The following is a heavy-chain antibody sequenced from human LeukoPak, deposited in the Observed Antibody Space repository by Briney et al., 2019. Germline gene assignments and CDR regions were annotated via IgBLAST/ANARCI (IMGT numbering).Heavy chain of an antibody. Sequence: ASVKVSCKASGYTFTGYYMDCVRQAPGQGLEWMGWINPNSGGTNYAQKFQGWVTMTRDTSISTAYMELSRLRSDDTAVYYCARHLGYYDSSGYYYLNWYFDLWGRGTLVTVSS. J-gene: IGHJ2*01. CDR3: ARHLGYYDSSGYYYLNWYFDL. CDR1: GYTFTGYY. V-gene: IGHV1-2*04. D-gene: IGHD3-22*01. CDR2: INPNSGGT.